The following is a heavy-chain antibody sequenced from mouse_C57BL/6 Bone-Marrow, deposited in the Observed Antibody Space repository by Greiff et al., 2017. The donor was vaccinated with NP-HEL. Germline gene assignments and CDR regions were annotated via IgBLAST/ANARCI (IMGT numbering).Heavy chain of an antibody. CDR2: ITPNSGGT. CDR3: ARDSWYYVDY. J-gene: IGHJ2*01. CDR1: GYTFTDYY. Sequence: VQLQQSGPELVKPGASVKISCKASGYTFTDYYMNWVKQSPGKGLEWIGDITPNSGGTSYNQKFKGKATLTVDKSSSTAYMELRSLTSDDAAVDYSARDSWYYVDYWGQGTTLTVTA. V-gene: IGHV1-26*01.